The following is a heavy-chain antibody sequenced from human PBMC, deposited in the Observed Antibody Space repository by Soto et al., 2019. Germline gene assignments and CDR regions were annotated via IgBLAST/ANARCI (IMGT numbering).Heavy chain of an antibody. Sequence: QVQLVESGGGDVQPGRSLTISCAASGFTFSTYGMHWVRQTPGKGLEWVAVISYDGTNKFYSDSVKGRFTISRDNFKNTLTLQMNSLRADDTAVYSCAKDLQSYGDYDYYCYGMDVWGLGNRVTVSS. D-gene: IGHD4-17*01. CDR3: AKDLQSYGDYDYYCYGMDV. CDR2: ISYDGTNK. J-gene: IGHJ6*02. CDR1: GFTFSTYG. V-gene: IGHV3-30*18.